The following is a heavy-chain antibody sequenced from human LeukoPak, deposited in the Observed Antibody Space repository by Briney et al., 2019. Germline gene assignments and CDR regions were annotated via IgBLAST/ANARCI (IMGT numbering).Heavy chain of an antibody. V-gene: IGHV1-18*01. CDR3: ATDDIAVAGTSFDY. D-gene: IGHD6-19*01. CDR2: ISAYNGNT. J-gene: IGHJ4*02. CDR1: GYTFTSYG. Sequence: ASVKVSCKASGYTFTSYGISWVRQAPGQGLEWMGWISAYNGNTNYAHHLQGRVTMTTDTSTSTAYMELRSLISDDTAVYFCATDDIAVAGTSFDYWGQGALVTVSS.